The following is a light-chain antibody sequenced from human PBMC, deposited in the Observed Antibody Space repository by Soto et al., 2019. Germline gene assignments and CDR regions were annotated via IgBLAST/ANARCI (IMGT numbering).Light chain of an antibody. CDR1: QSVSSNY. Sequence: EIVLTQSPGTLSLSPLERSTLSCSSIQSVSSNYLAWYQQKPGQAPRLLVSAASNRATGIPARFSGSGSGTDFTLTISSLEPEDFGVFYCQQRFDWPKITFGQGRRLEN. J-gene: IGKJ5*01. V-gene: IGKV3-11*01. CDR3: QQRFDWPKIT. CDR2: AAS.